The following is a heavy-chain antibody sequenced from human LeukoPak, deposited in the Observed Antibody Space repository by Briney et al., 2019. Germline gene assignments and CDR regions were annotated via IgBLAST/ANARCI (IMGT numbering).Heavy chain of an antibody. CDR1: GFTFNTYA. CDR3: AKLGCTSTTCYANY. J-gene: IGHJ4*02. D-gene: IGHD2-2*01. CDR2: ISGSGGST. Sequence: GGSLRLSCAASGFTFNTYAMSWVRQAPGKGLEWVSVISGSGGSTYYADSAKGRFTISRDNSKNTLYLQMNSLRAEDTAVYYCAKLGCTSTTCYANYWGQGAPVTVSS. V-gene: IGHV3-23*01.